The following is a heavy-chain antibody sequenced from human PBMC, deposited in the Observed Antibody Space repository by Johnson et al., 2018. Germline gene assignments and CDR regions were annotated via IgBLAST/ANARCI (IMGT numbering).Heavy chain of an antibody. CDR2: VWYDGSNK. V-gene: IGHV3-30*18. CDR3: AKGVVVDAAFEI. CDR1: GFTFSCSG. D-gene: IGHD3-22*01. J-gene: IGHJ3*02. Sequence: QVQLVQSGAGVVQPGRSLRLSCVASGFTFSCSGMHWVRQAPGKGLEWVAVVWYDGSNKYYADSVKGRFTISRDNSKNTLYRQMNSLRAGDTAVYYCAKGVVVDAAFEIWGQGTMVTVSS.